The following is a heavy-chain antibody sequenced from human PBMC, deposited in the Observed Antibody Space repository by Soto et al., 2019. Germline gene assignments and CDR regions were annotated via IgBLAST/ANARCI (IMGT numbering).Heavy chain of an antibody. CDR3: ASGAYDFWSGDYYYYMDV. V-gene: IGHV4-59*08. D-gene: IGHD3-3*01. CDR2: IYYSGRT. J-gene: IGHJ6*03. Sequence: QVQLQESGPGLVKPSETLSLTCTVSGGSISSYYWSWIRQPPGKGLEWIGYIYYSGRTNYNPSLKSRVTISEDTSKSPFALKLRSVSAADTAVYYCASGAYDFWSGDYYYYMDVWGKGTTVTVSS. CDR1: GGSISSYY.